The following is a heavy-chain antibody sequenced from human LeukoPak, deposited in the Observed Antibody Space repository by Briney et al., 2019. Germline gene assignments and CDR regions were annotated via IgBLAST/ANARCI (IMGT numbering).Heavy chain of an antibody. Sequence: GASVKVSYETSGYTFTDYYLHWVRRAPGQGLEWVGWIHPNTGATHYAQKFQGRLTMTRDTSISTVYMELTRLRSDDTAVYYCARDMGRYSGYDYDYWGQGTLVTASS. V-gene: IGHV1-2*02. J-gene: IGHJ4*02. CDR2: IHPNTGAT. CDR3: ARDMGRYSGYDYDY. D-gene: IGHD5-12*01. CDR1: GYTFTDYY.